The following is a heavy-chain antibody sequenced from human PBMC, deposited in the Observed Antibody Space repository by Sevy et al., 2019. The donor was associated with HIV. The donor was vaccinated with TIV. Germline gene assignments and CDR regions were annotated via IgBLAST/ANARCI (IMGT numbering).Heavy chain of an antibody. CDR2: ISYDGSNK. CDR1: GFTFSSYA. CDR3: ARDPGDYSNYYYMDV. J-gene: IGHJ6*03. V-gene: IGHV3-30-3*01. Sequence: GGSLRLSCAASGFTFSSYAMHWVRQAPGKGLEWVAVISYDGSNKYYEDSVKGRFTISRDNSKNTLYLQMNSLRAEDTAVYYCARDPGDYSNYYYMDVWGKGTTVTVSS. D-gene: IGHD4-17*01.